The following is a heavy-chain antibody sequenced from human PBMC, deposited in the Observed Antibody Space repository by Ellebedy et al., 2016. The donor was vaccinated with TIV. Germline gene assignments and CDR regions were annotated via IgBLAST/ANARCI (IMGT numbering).Heavy chain of an antibody. J-gene: IGHJ4*02. V-gene: IGHV3-73*01. CDR1: GFTFSGSA. CDR2: IRSKANSYAT. D-gene: IGHD2-21*01. Sequence: GGSLRLSCAASGFTFSGSAMHWVRQASGKGLEWVGRIRSKANSYATAYAASVKGRFTISRDDSKNTAYLQMNSLKTEDTAVYYCKKMDDWDYWGQGTLVTVSS. CDR3: KKMDDWDY.